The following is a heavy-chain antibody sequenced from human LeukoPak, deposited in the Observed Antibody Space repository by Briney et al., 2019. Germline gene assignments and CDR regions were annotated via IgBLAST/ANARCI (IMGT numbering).Heavy chain of an antibody. V-gene: IGHV4-38-2*01. CDR2: IHHSGST. D-gene: IGHD1-1*01. J-gene: IGHJ4*02. Sequence: PSETLSLTCAVSGYSIIRGYHWGWIRQPPGKGLEWIGSIHHSGSTYYNSSLKSRVTISVDTSKNQFSLKVSSVTAADTAVYYCARVNWNPDYWGQGTLVTVSS. CDR3: ARVNWNPDY. CDR1: GYSIIRGYH.